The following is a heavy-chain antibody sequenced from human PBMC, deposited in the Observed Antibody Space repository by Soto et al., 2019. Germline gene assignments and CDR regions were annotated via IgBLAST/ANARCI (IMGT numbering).Heavy chain of an antibody. CDR3: ARWAGTETDYAMDV. D-gene: IGHD6-19*01. V-gene: IGHV1-2*02. CDR1: GYTFIAYY. CDR2: INPKSGGT. J-gene: IGHJ6*02. Sequence: QVQLVQSGAEVKKPGASVKVSCKASGYTFIAYYMQWVRQVPGQGLEWMGWINPKSGGTNYAQNFQGRVTMTRDTSTSTLYLDLSRLTSDDTAVYYCARWAGTETDYAMDVWGQGTTVTVSS.